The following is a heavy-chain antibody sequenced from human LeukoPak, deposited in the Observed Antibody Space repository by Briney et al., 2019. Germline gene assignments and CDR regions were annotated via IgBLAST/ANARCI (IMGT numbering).Heavy chain of an antibody. CDR3: ARESPLDV. J-gene: IGHJ6*02. V-gene: IGHV4-34*01. Sequence: VRRITKKRLEWIGEINHSGSTNYNPSLKSRVTISVDTSKNQFSLKLSSVTAADTAVYYCARESPLDVWGQGTTVTVSS. CDR2: INHSGST.